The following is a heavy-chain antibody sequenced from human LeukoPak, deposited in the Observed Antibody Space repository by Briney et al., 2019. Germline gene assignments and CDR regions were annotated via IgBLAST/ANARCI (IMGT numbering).Heavy chain of an antibody. V-gene: IGHV4-39*07. CDR1: GGSISSSSYY. J-gene: IGHJ6*02. CDR3: ARLGSLPAVGYYYYGMDV. Sequence: SETLSLTCTVSGGSISSSSYYWGWIRQPPGKGLEWIGSFYYSGSTYYNPSLKSRVTISVDTSKNQFSLKLSSVTAADTAVYYCARLGSLPAVGYYYYGMDVWGQGTTVTVSS. CDR2: FYYSGST.